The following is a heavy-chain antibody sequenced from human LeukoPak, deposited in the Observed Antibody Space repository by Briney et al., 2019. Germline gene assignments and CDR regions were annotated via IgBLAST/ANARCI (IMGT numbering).Heavy chain of an antibody. V-gene: IGHV1-2*02. CDR3: AKSYSSAVAGTLGAFDI. J-gene: IGHJ3*02. Sequence: ASVKVSCKASGYTFTGYYLHWVRQAPGQGLEWMGWINPNSGVTSSAQRFQGRVTMTRDTSISTAYMELSRLRSDDTAVYYCAKSYSSAVAGTLGAFDIWGQGTMVTVSS. CDR2: INPNSGVT. D-gene: IGHD6-19*01. CDR1: GYTFTGYY.